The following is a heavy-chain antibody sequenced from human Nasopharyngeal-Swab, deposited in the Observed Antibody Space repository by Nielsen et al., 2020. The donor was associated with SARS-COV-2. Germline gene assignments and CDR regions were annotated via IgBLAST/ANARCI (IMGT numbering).Heavy chain of an antibody. CDR1: GFTFSSYA. D-gene: IGHD3-10*01. CDR3: AKAPRYYFGSGSFYFEY. V-gene: IGHV3-23*01. Sequence: GESLKISCAASGFTFSSYAMSWVRQAPGKGLEWVSAISGSGGSTYYADSVKGRFTISRDNSKNTLYLQVSSLRAEDTAVYYCAKAPRYYFGSGSFYFEYWGQGTLVTVSA. J-gene: IGHJ4*02. CDR2: ISGSGGST.